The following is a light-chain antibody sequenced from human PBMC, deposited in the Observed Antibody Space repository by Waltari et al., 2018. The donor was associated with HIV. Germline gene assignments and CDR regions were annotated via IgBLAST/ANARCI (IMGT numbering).Light chain of an antibody. J-gene: IGLJ3*02. CDR1: SSDVGGYNY. CDR3: SSYAGNYNLV. Sequence: QSALTQPPSASGSPGQSVTISCSGTSSDVGGYNYVSWYQRHPGKAPKLLIYEVIKRPSGVPDRFFGYKSGNTASLTVSGLQAEDEADYYCSSYAGNYNLVFGGGTKLTVL. V-gene: IGLV2-8*01. CDR2: EVI.